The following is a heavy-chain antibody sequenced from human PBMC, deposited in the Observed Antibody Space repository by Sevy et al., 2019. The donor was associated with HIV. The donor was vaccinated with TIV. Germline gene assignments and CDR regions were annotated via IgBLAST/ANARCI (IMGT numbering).Heavy chain of an antibody. CDR2: ISGSGGGT. CDR1: GFTFSIYA. CDR3: TKDLTLEDVGGDFDY. D-gene: IGHD3-3*02. V-gene: IGHV3-23*01. Sequence: GGSLRLSCAASGFTFSIYAMSWARQAPGKGLEWVSGISGSGGGTYYADSVKGRFTISRDNSKNSLYVLMHSLSEEDAAVYYCTKDLTLEDVGGDFDYLGQGTLVTVSS. J-gene: IGHJ4*02.